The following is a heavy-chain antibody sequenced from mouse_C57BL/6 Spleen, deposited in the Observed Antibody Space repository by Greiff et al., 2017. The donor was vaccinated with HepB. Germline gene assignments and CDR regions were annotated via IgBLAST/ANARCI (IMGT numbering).Heavy chain of an antibody. V-gene: IGHV7-3*01. J-gene: IGHJ2*01. CDR2: IRNKANGYTT. Sequence: EVKLEESGGGLVQPGGSLSLSCAASGFTFTDYYMRWVRQPPGKALEWLGFIRNKANGYTTEYSASVKGRFTISRDNSQSILYLLMNALRAEDSAAYYCARDRSVFDYWGQGTTLTVSS. CDR1: GFTFTDYY. CDR3: ARDRSVFDY.